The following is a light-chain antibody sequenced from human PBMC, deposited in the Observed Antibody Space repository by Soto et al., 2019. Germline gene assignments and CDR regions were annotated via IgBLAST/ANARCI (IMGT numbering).Light chain of an antibody. CDR2: GAS. CDR3: QQYGSSSWT. J-gene: IGKJ1*01. V-gene: IGKV3-20*01. Sequence: EIVLTQSPGTLSLSPGERATRSCRASQSVSNNYLAWYQQKPGQAPRLLIYGASSRATGIPDRFSGSGSGTDFTLTISRLEPEDFAVYSCQQYGSSSWTFGQGTKVEIK. CDR1: QSVSNNY.